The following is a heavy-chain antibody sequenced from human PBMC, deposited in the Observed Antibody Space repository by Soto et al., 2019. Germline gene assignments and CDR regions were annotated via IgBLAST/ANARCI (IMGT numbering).Heavy chain of an antibody. CDR2: ISGSGGST. J-gene: IGHJ3*02. D-gene: IGHD1-1*01. Sequence: AGGSLRLSCAASGFTFSSYAMSWVRQAPGKGLEWVSAISGSGGSTYYADSVKGRFTISRDNSKNTLYLQMNSLRAEDTAVYYCTRRTGTDERYAFDIWGQGTMVTVSS. CDR3: TRRTGTDERYAFDI. V-gene: IGHV3-23*01. CDR1: GFTFSSYA.